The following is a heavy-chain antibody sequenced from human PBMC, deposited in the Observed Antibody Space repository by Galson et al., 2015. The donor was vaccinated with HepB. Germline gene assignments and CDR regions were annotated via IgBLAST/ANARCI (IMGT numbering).Heavy chain of an antibody. CDR3: ARSPTPGAFDI. CDR1: GFTFSSYE. Sequence: SLRLSCAASGFTFSSYEMNWVRQAPGKGLEWVSYISSSGSTIYYADSVKGRFTISRDNAKNSLYLQMNSLRAEDTAVYYCARSPTPGAFDIWGQGTMVTVSS. D-gene: IGHD7-27*01. J-gene: IGHJ3*02. CDR2: ISSSGSTI. V-gene: IGHV3-48*03.